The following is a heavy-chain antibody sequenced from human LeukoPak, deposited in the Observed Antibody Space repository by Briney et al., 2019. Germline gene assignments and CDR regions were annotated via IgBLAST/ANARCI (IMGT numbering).Heavy chain of an antibody. V-gene: IGHV4-59*01. CDR3: ARASGEYYDITLDY. CDR1: GGSISSYY. Sequence: PSETLSLTCTVSGGSISSYYWSWIRQPPGKGLEWIGYIYYSGSTNYNPSLKSRVTISVDTSKNQFSLKLSPVTAADTAVYYCARASGEYYDITLDYWGQGTLVTVSS. CDR2: IYYSGST. D-gene: IGHD3-9*01. J-gene: IGHJ4*02.